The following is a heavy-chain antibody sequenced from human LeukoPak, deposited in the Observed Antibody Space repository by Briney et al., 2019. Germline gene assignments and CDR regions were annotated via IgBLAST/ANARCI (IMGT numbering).Heavy chain of an antibody. CDR1: GYSISSGYY. D-gene: IGHD3-3*01. CDR2: IYHSGST. CDR3: ARAYDFWSPNYFDY. Sequence: SETLSLTCAVSGYSISSGYYWGWIRQPPGKGLEWIGSIYHSGSTYYNPSLKSRVTISVDTSKNQFSLKLSSVTAADTAVYYCARAYDFWSPNYFDYWGQGTLVTVSS. J-gene: IGHJ4*02. V-gene: IGHV4-38-2*01.